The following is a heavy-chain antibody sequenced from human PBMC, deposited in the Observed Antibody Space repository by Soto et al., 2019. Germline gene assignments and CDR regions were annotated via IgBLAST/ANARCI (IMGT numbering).Heavy chain of an antibody. V-gene: IGHV3-30-3*01. CDR3: ARARYFDGYVKEAGDN. Sequence: QVQPVESGGGVVQPGGSLRLACAASGFNFGDYAMHWVRQAPGKGLEWVAVISGDGRVTFYTDSVKGRFIISRDNSKSTLFLQLNSLRAEDTAVYYCARARYFDGYVKEAGDNWGQGILVSVSS. CDR2: ISGDGRVT. CDR1: GFNFGDYA. J-gene: IGHJ4*02. D-gene: IGHD3-9*01.